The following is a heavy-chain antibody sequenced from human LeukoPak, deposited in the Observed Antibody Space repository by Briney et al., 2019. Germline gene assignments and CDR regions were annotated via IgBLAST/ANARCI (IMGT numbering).Heavy chain of an antibody. Sequence: ASVKVPCKASGGTFSSYTISWVRQAPGQGLEWMGRIIPILGIANYAQKFQGRVTITADKSTSKAYMELSSVRSEDTAVYYCARDRQIYCSSTSCPMGWYFDLWGRGTLVTVSS. CDR3: ARDRQIYCSSTSCPMGWYFDL. V-gene: IGHV1-69*04. CDR2: IIPILGIA. J-gene: IGHJ2*01. D-gene: IGHD2-2*01. CDR1: GGTFSSYT.